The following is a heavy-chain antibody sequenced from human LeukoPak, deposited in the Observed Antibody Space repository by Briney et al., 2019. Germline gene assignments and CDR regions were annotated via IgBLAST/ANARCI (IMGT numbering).Heavy chain of an antibody. D-gene: IGHD2-2*01. CDR2: ISYDGASK. V-gene: IGHV3-30*18. Sequence: QPGRSLKLSCAASGFPFSSYGVHWVRQAPGKGLEWVSYISYDGASKYYADSVKGRFTISRDNSENTLYLQMNGLRGDDTGVYFCAKDSSTSNYYYGLDVWGQGTTVTVSS. J-gene: IGHJ6*02. CDR1: GFPFSSYG. CDR3: AKDSSTSNYYYGLDV.